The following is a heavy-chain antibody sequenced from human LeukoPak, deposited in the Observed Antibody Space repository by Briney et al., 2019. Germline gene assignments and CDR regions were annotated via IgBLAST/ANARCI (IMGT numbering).Heavy chain of an antibody. Sequence: GESLKISCKGSGYSFSNYWIAWVRQMPGKGLEWMGIIYPGDSDTTYSPSFQGQVTISADKSISTAYLQWSSLKASDTAMYYCARLITMVRGVTNWFDPWGQGTLVTVSS. CDR3: ARLITMVRGVTNWFDP. J-gene: IGHJ5*02. CDR2: IYPGDSDT. D-gene: IGHD3-10*01. V-gene: IGHV5-51*01. CDR1: GYSFSNYW.